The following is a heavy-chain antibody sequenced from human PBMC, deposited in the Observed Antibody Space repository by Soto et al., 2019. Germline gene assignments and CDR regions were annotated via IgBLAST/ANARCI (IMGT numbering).Heavy chain of an antibody. CDR3: AKDRTAMGADY. V-gene: IGHV4-61*08. J-gene: IGHJ4*02. CDR1: GDSVTSAAKD. CDR2: MYSSGRT. Sequence: QVQLQASGPGLVKPSETLSLTCNVFGDSVTSAAKDWTWVRQPPGKGGEWIAYMYSSGRTEYNPSLGGRASMSIEASKNQFSLRLYSVTAADTAVYYFAKDRTAMGADYWSRGTRVTVSS.